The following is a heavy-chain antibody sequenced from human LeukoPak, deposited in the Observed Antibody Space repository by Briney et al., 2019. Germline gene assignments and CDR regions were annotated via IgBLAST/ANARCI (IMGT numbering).Heavy chain of an antibody. CDR3: ARGGRSYYDSSGYYYS. CDR1: GGSFSGYY. D-gene: IGHD3-22*01. V-gene: IGHV4-34*01. J-gene: IGHJ4*02. Sequence: SETLSLTCAVYGGSFSGYYWSWIRQPPGKGLEWIGEINHSGSTNYSPSLKSRVTISVDTSNNQFSLKLSSVTAADTAVYYCARGGRSYYDSSGYYYSWGQGILVTVSS. CDR2: INHSGST.